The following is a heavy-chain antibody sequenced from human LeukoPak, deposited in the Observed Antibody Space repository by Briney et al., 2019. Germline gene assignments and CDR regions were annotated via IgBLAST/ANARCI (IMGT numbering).Heavy chain of an antibody. V-gene: IGHV7-4-1*02. D-gene: IGHD3-16*02. CDR1: GYTFTSYG. J-gene: IGHJ4*02. Sequence: ASVKVSCKASGYTFTSYGISWVRQAPGQGLEWMGWINTNTGNPTYAQGFTGRFVFSLDTSVSTAYLQISSLKAEGTAVYYCARADDYVWGSYRQGVDYWGQGTLVTVSS. CDR3: ARADDYVWGSYRQGVDY. CDR2: INTNTGNP.